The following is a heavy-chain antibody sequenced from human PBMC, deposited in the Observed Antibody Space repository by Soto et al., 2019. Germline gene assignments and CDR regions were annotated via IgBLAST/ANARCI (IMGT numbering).Heavy chain of an antibody. CDR1: GGSISSGGYH. V-gene: IGHV4-31*03. Sequence: SETLSLTCTVSGGSISSGGYHWSWIRQHPGKGLEWIGYIYYSGSSYYNPSLKSRVTISVDTSKNQFSLKLSSVTAADTAVYYCARGKNWFDPWGQGTLVTVSS. CDR2: IYYSGSS. CDR3: ARGKNWFDP. J-gene: IGHJ5*02.